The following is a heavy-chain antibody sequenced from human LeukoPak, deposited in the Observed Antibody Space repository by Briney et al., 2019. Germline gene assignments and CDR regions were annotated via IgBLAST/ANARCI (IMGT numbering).Heavy chain of an antibody. Sequence: GGSLRLSCAASGFPFNKCSMSWVRQAPGKGPEWISTINAGGENTHYAVSVLGRFTISRDNSKNILYLQLNSLRDEDTALYYCTRGNYYGSGSQLSYWGQGAQVTVST. V-gene: IGHV3-23*01. CDR2: INAGGENT. CDR3: TRGNYYGSGSQLSY. CDR1: GFPFNKCS. D-gene: IGHD3-10*01. J-gene: IGHJ4*02.